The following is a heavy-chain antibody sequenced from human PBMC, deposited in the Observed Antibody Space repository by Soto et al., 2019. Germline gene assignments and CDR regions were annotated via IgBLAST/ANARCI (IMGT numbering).Heavy chain of an antibody. Sequence: EVQLVESGGGLIQPGESLRLSCAAFGFTISGKKYVAWVRQAPGKGLEWVSALYDLDGSFYAASVKGRFTTSSDSSKTTVYLQINDLRPDDTAVYYCATWHEREHAYDVWGQGTTVTVSS. J-gene: IGHJ3*01. V-gene: IGHV3-53*01. CDR3: ATWHEREHAYDV. D-gene: IGHD1-1*01. CDR1: GFTISGKKY. CDR2: LYDLDGS.